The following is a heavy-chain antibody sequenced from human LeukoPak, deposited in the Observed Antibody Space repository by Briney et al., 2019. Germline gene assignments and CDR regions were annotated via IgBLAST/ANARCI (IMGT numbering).Heavy chain of an antibody. V-gene: IGHV3-9*03. D-gene: IGHD1-26*01. CDR1: GFTFDDYA. CDR2: ISWNSGSI. CDR3: AKGVGATQGYDGFDI. J-gene: IGHJ3*02. Sequence: GGSLRLSCAASGFTFDDYAMHWVRQAPGKGLEWVSGISWNSGSIGYADSVKGRFTISRDNAKNSLYLQMNSLRAEDMALYYCAKGVGATQGYDGFDIWGQGTMVTVSS.